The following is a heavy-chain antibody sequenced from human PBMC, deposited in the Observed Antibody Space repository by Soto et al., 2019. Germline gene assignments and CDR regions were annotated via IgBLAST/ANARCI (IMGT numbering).Heavy chain of an antibody. CDR2: INAGNGNT. Sequence: ASVKVSCKASGYTFTSYAMHWVRQAPGQRLEWMGWINAGNGNTKYSQKFQGGVTITADESTSTAYMELSSLRSEDTAVYYCARALGDSGSYYNPFDYWGQGTLVTVSS. D-gene: IGHD3-10*01. CDR3: ARALGDSGSYYNPFDY. V-gene: IGHV1-3*01. CDR1: GYTFTSYA. J-gene: IGHJ4*02.